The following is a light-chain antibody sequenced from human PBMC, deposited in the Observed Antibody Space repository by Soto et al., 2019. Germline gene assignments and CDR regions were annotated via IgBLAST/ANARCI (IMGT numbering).Light chain of an antibody. Sequence: EIVMTQSPATLSVSPGERATLSCRASQSVSSNLAWYQQKPGQAPRLLIYGASTRATGIPARFSGSGSGTGFTLTISSLQSEDFAVYYCQQYNNWPPWTFSQGTKVEIK. CDR2: GAS. V-gene: IGKV3-15*01. CDR3: QQYNNWPPWT. CDR1: QSVSSN. J-gene: IGKJ1*01.